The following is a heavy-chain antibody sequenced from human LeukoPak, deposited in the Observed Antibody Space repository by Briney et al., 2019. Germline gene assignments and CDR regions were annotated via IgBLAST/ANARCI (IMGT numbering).Heavy chain of an antibody. D-gene: IGHD6-13*01. Sequence: SQTLSLTCAVSGGSISSGGYSWRWLRQPPGKGLEWIVYIYHSGSTYYNPSLKSRFTISVNRPKNQFSLKLSSVTAADTAVYYCARTKYSGTRWFDRGAREPWSPSPQ. J-gene: IGHJ5*02. CDR2: IYHSGST. V-gene: IGHV4-30-2*01. CDR3: ARTKYSGTRWFDR. CDR1: GGSISSGGYS.